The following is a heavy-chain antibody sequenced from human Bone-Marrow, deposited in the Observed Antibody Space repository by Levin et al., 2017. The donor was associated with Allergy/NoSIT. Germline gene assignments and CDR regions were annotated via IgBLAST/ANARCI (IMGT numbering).Heavy chain of an antibody. J-gene: IGHJ2*01. CDR3: ARGRRDGYSNYWYFDL. CDR1: GGTFSGDY. D-gene: IGHD5-24*01. Sequence: SETLSLTCAVHGGTFSGDYWSWIRQSPGEGLQWVGEMFESGTTLYNPSLKSRVTISRDTSRNQISLKLTSVTVADTAIYYCARGRRDGYSNYWYFDLWGRGTLVTVSS. CDR2: MFESGTT. V-gene: IGHV4-34*01.